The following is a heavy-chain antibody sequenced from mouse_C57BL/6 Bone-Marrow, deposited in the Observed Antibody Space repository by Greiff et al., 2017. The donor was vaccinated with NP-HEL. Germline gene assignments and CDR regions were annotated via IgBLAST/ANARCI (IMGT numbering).Heavy chain of an antibody. Sequence: VQLQQSGAELVRPGASVKLSCKASGYTFTDYYINWVKQRPGQGLEWIARIYPGSGNTYYNEKFKGKATLTAEKSSSTAYMQLSSLTSEDSAVYFCARNRDDGYYVDYAMDYWGQGTSVTVSS. CDR2: IYPGSGNT. CDR3: ARNRDDGYYVDYAMDY. D-gene: IGHD2-3*01. J-gene: IGHJ4*01. CDR1: GYTFTDYY. V-gene: IGHV1-76*01.